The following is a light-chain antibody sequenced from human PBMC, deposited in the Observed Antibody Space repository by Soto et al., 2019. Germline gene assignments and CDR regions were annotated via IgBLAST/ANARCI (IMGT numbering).Light chain of an antibody. CDR2: GAS. Sequence: SPEERPTLTCRASQTVIHNHLAWHQQKPGQTPRLLVYGASSRATGIPDRFSGSGSGTDFTLTISRLEPEDFAVYYCQQHGTSPNTFGQGTRLEI. CDR1: QTVIHNH. J-gene: IGKJ5*01. V-gene: IGKV3-20*01. CDR3: QQHGTSPNT.